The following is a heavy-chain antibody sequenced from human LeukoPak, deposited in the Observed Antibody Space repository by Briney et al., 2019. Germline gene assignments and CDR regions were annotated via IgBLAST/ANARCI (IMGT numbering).Heavy chain of an antibody. V-gene: IGHV4-34*01. D-gene: IGHD3-10*01. Sequence: SETLSLTCAVYGGSFSGYYWSWIRQPPGKGLEWIGEIYHSGSTNYNPSLKSRVTISVDKSKNQFSLKLSSVTAADTAVYYCACRLAGSESPFDYWGQGTLVTVSS. CDR2: IYHSGST. CDR1: GGSFSGYY. CDR3: ACRLAGSESPFDY. J-gene: IGHJ4*02.